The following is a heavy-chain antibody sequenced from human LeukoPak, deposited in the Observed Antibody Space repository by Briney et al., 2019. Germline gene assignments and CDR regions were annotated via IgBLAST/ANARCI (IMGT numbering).Heavy chain of an antibody. CDR3: ALQEGVRWEYFQH. J-gene: IGHJ1*01. D-gene: IGHD4-23*01. V-gene: IGHV1-69*01. Sequence: AXGXXXEWMGGIIPIFGTANSAQKFHGRVTITADESTSTAYMELSSLRSEDTAVYYCALQEGVRWEYFQHWGQGTLVTVSS. CDR2: IIPIFGTA.